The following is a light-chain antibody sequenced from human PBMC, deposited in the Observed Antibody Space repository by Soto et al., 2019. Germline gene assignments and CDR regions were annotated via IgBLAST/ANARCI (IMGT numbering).Light chain of an antibody. J-gene: IGLJ1*01. CDR2: DVS. CDR1: RSDVGGYNY. V-gene: IGLV2-14*01. CDR3: SSYTSSRALLYV. Sequence: QSALTRAASMSGSPGQSITISCTGTRSDVGGYNYVSWYQQHPGKAPKLMIYDVSNRPSGVSDRVSGSKSGSTASLTISGLQAEDEADYYCSSYTSSRALLYVFGTGTKVTVL.